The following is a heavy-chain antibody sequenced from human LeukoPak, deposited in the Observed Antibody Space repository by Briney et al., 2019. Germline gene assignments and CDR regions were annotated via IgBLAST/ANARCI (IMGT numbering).Heavy chain of an antibody. V-gene: IGHV4-34*01. D-gene: IGHD2-2*01. Sequence: PSETLSLTCAVYGGSFSGYYWSWIRQPPGKGLEWIGEINHSGSTNYNPSLKSRVTISVDTSKNQFSLKLSSVTAADTAVYYCARGYSRPRYCSSPSCPGSPFSYWGQGTLVTVSS. CDR1: GGSFSGYY. CDR2: INHSGST. CDR3: ARGYSRPRYCSSPSCPGSPFSY. J-gene: IGHJ4*02.